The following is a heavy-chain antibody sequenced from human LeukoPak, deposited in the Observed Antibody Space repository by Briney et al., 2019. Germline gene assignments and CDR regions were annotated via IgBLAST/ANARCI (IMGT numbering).Heavy chain of an antibody. CDR2: ISYSGNT. V-gene: IGHV4-30-4*01. Sequence: PSETLSLTCTVSGASIRSDTYYWNWIRQPPGKGLEWIGYISYSGNTYYNPSLESRVTISVDTSKNQFSLKLSSVTAADTAVYYCAREGKLTGYSGGLGFNYWGQGTQVTVSS. J-gene: IGHJ4*02. CDR1: GASIRSDTYY. CDR3: AREGKLTGYSGGLGFNY. D-gene: IGHD6-19*01.